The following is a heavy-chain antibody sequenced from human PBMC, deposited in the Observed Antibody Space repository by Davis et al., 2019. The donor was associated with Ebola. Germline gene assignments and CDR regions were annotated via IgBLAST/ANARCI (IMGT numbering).Heavy chain of an antibody. V-gene: IGHV4-39*02. CDR1: GGSISNSRYY. CDR3: ARPHDTGWQSHDALSI. J-gene: IGHJ3*02. CDR2: IYYTGTT. D-gene: IGHD6-19*01. Sequence: GSLRLSCNVSGGSISNSRYYWDWIRQPPGKGLEWIGTIYYTGTTFYNPSPESRFTITMDTSKNLFSLNLTYVTDADTAVYCCARPHDTGWQSHDALSIWGRGTVVTVSS.